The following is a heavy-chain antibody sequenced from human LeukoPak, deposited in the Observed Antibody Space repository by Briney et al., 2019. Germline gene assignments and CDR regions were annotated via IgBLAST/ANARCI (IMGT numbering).Heavy chain of an antibody. J-gene: IGHJ4*02. D-gene: IGHD2-15*01. CDR3: ASEDVVVAATAFDY. CDR2: ISSSGSTI. CDR1: GFTFSSYE. Sequence: PGGSLRLSCAASGFTFSSYEMNWVRQAPGKGREWVSYISSSGSTIYYADSVKGRFTISRDNAKNSLYLQMNSLRAEDTAVYYCASEDVVVAATAFDYWGQGTLVTVSS. V-gene: IGHV3-48*03.